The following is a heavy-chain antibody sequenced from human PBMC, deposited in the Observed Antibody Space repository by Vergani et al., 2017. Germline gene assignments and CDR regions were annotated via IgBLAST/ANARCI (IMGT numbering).Heavy chain of an antibody. J-gene: IGHJ6*03. D-gene: IGHD1-26*01. Sequence: QVQLVQSGAEVKKPGSSVKVSCKASGGTFSSYAISWVRQAPGQGLEWMGGIILIFGTANSAQKCQGRVTITADESTRTAYMELGSLGSEDTAVYYCARGTVVGANGGGFPNYYYYYYMDVWGKGTTVTVSS. CDR2: IILIFGTA. CDR1: GGTFSSYA. V-gene: IGHV1-69*01. CDR3: ARGTVVGANGGGFPNYYYYYYMDV.